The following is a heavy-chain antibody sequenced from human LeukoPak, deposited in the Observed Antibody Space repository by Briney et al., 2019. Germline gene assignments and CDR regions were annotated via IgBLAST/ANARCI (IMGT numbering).Heavy chain of an antibody. Sequence: GGSLRLSCAASGFTFDDYAMHWVRQAPGKGLEWVSGISWNSGSIGYADSVKGRFTISRDNAKNSLYLQMNSLRAEDTALYYCAKDYCSGGSCYSFGYWGQGTLVTVSS. CDR1: GFTFDDYA. D-gene: IGHD2-15*01. CDR3: AKDYCSGGSCYSFGY. J-gene: IGHJ4*02. V-gene: IGHV3-9*01. CDR2: ISWNSGSI.